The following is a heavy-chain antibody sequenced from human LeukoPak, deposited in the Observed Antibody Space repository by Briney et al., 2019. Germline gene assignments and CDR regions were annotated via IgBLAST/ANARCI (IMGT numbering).Heavy chain of an antibody. CDR2: IYYSGST. Sequence: SETLSLTCTVSGGSISSYYWSWIRQPPGKGLEWIGYIYYSGSTNYNPSLKSRVTISVDTSKNQFSLKLSSVTAADTAVYYCARRGTSYSYYYYYYMDVWGKGTTVTVSS. CDR1: GGSISSYY. CDR3: ARRGTSYSYYYYYYMDV. V-gene: IGHV4-59*08. J-gene: IGHJ6*03. D-gene: IGHD2-2*01.